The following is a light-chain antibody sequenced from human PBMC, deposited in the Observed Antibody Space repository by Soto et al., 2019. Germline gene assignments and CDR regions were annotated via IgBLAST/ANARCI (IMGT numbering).Light chain of an antibody. CDR3: SSYSISTAYL. V-gene: IGLV2-14*01. CDR1: SSDVGGYDY. J-gene: IGLJ1*01. Sequence: QSALTQPASVSGSPGQSINISCTGTSSDVGGYDYVSWYQLRPGKAPKLMVFEVSNRPSGVSYRFSGSKSGNTASLTISGLQAEDEADYFCSSYSISTAYLFGTGTKVTVL. CDR2: EVS.